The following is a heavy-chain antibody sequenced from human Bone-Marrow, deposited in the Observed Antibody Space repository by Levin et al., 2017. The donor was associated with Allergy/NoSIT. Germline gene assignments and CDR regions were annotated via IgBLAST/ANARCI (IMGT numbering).Heavy chain of an antibody. CDR2: IHYLGNS. CDR3: ARDGYVSGRLFDY. CDR1: GASISNSDDY. D-gene: IGHD3-10*01. J-gene: IGHJ4*02. Sequence: PSETLSLTCSVSGASISNSDDYWSWIRQPPGKGLEWIGHIHYLGNSYYNPSLKSRMTISVDTSKNHFSLTVTSVTAADTAVYYCARDGYVSGRLFDYWGPGSLVTVSS. V-gene: IGHV4-30-4*01.